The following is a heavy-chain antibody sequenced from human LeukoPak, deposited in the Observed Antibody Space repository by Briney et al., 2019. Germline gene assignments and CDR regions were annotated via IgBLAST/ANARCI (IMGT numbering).Heavy chain of an antibody. D-gene: IGHD6-19*01. V-gene: IGHV3-21*01. J-gene: IGHJ4*02. CDR1: GFTFSAYS. Sequence: KSGGSLRLSCAASGFTFSAYSMNWVRQAPGKGLDWVSSISSSSTYIYYADSVKGRFTISRDNAKNSLYLQMNSLRVEDTAVYYCARALEPSVAVIDYWGQGTLVTVSS. CDR2: ISSSSTYI. CDR3: ARALEPSVAVIDY.